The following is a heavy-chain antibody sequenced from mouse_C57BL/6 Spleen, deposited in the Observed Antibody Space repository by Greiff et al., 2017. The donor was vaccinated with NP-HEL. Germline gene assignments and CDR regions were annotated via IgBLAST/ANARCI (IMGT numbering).Heavy chain of an antibody. CDR1: GYTFTSYW. CDR2: IDPSDSYT. CDR3: ARFYDYDAMDY. Sequence: QVQLQQPGAELVMPGASVKLSCKASGYTFTSYWMHWVKQRPGQGLEWIGEIDPSDSYTNYNQKFKGKSTLTVDKSSSTAYMQLSSLTSEDSAVYYCARFYDYDAMDYWGQGTSVTVSS. J-gene: IGHJ4*01. V-gene: IGHV1-69*01. D-gene: IGHD1-1*01.